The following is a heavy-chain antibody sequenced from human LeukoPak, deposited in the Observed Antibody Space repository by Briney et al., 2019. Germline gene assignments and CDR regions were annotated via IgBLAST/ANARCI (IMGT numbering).Heavy chain of an antibody. CDR3: ARDQYYYGSGSFNWFDP. J-gene: IGHJ5*02. V-gene: IGHV1-18*01. Sequence: ASVKVSCKASGYTFTSYGISWVRQAPGQGLEWMGWISAYNGNTNYAQKLQGSVTMTTDTSTSTAYMELRSLRSDDTAVYYCARDQYYYGSGSFNWFDPWGQGTLVTVSS. D-gene: IGHD3-10*01. CDR1: GYTFTSYG. CDR2: ISAYNGNT.